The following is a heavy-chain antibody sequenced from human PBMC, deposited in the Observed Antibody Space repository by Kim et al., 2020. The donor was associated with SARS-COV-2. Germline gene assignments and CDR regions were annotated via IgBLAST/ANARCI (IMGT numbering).Heavy chain of an antibody. CDR3: ARDLVPYRSSWYHVGGGMDV. V-gene: IGHV3-30*04. D-gene: IGHD6-13*01. J-gene: IGHJ6*02. CDR1: GFTFSSYA. CDR2: ISYDGSNK. Sequence: GGSLRLSCAASGFTFSSYAMHWVRQAPGKGLEWVAVISYDGSNKYYADSVKGRFTISRDNSKNTLYLQMNSLRAEDTAVYYCARDLVPYRSSWYHVGGGMDVWGQGTTVTVSS.